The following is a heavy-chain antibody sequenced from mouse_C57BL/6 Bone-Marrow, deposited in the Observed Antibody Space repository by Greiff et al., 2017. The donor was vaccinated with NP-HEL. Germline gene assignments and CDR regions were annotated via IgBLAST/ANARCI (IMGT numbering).Heavy chain of an antibody. V-gene: IGHV1-64*01. CDR2: IHPNSGST. CDR3: ARHYYGSSYENFDV. J-gene: IGHJ1*03. D-gene: IGHD1-1*01. CDR1: GYTFTSYW. Sequence: VQLQQPGAELVKPGASVKLSCKASGYTFTSYWMHWVKQRPGQGLEWIGMIHPNSGSTNYNEKFKSKATLTVDKSSSTAYMQLSSLTSEDSAVYYCARHYYGSSYENFDVWGTGTTVTVSS.